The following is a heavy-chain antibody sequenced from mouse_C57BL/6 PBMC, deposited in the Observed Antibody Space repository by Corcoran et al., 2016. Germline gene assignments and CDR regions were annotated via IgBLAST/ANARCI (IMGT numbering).Heavy chain of an antibody. Sequence: QIQLVQSGPELTKPGETVKISCKASGYTFTTYGMSWVKQAPGKGLKWMGWINTYSGVPTYADDFKGRFAFSLETSASTAYLQINNLKNEDTATYFCARPYLYYAMDYWGQGTSVTVSS. CDR2: INTYSGVP. CDR3: ARPYLYYAMDY. CDR1: GYTFTTYG. J-gene: IGHJ4*01. V-gene: IGHV9-3*01. D-gene: IGHD2-10*01.